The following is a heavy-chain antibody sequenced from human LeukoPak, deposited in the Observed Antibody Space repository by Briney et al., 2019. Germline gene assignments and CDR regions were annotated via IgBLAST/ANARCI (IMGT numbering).Heavy chain of an antibody. D-gene: IGHD5-18*01. CDR1: GFTFDDYG. CDR3: AKLTSYSYGYTDY. V-gene: IGHV3-20*04. CDR2: INWNGGST. J-gene: IGHJ4*02. Sequence: PGGSLRLSCAASGFTFDDYGMSWVRQAPGKGLEWVSGINWNGGSTGYADSVKGRFTISRDNSKNTLYLQMNSLRAEDTAVYYCAKLTSYSYGYTDYWGQGTLVTVSS.